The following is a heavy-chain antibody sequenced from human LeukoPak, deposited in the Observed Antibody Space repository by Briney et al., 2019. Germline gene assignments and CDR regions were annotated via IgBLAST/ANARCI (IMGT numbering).Heavy chain of an antibody. CDR3: AKDKGSVAAAGPFDY. Sequence: GRSLRLSCAASGFTFDDYAMHWVRHAPGKGLEWVSGISWNSGSIGYADSVKGRFTISRDNAKNSLYLQMNSLRAEDTALYYCAKDKGSVAAAGPFDYWGQGTLVTVSS. CDR1: GFTFDDYA. CDR2: ISWNSGSI. D-gene: IGHD6-13*01. J-gene: IGHJ4*02. V-gene: IGHV3-9*01.